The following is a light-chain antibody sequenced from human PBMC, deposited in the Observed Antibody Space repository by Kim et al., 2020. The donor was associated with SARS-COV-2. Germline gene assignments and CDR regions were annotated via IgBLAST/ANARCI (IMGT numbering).Light chain of an antibody. V-gene: IGKV1-5*03. CDR3: QQYNNYPLA. CDR2: ESS. J-gene: IGKJ4*01. CDR1: QSISSW. Sequence: DIQMTQSPSTLSASVGDRVTISCRASQSISSWLAWYQQKPGKAPNLLIYESSSLESGVPSRFSGSGSGTEFTLTISSLQPDDFATYYCQQYNNYPLAFGGGNKVDIK.